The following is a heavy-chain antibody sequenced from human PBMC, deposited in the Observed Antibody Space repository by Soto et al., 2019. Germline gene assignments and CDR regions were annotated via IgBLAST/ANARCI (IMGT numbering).Heavy chain of an antibody. CDR1: GYSFTSYW. CDR3: ATYYYDSSGYYVENWFDP. J-gene: IGHJ5*02. V-gene: IGHV5-10-1*01. D-gene: IGHD3-22*01. CDR2: IDPSDSYT. Sequence: GESLKISCKGSGYSFTSYWISWVRQMPGKGLEWMGRIDPSDSYTNYSPSFQGHVTISADKSISTAYLQWSSLKASDTAMYYCATYYYDSSGYYVENWFDPWGQGTLVTVSS.